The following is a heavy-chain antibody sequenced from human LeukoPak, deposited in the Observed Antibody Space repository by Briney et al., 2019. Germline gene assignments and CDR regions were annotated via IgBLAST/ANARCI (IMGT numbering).Heavy chain of an antibody. CDR1: GVSINNNNYY. CDR3: ARRGTRYTSINWFDP. D-gene: IGHD6-13*01. V-gene: IGHV4-39*01. Sequence: SETLSLTCSVSGVSINNNNYYWGWIRQPPGKGLEWIGSFYYSGNSYYNPSLKSRATISGDTSKNQFSLNLISVTAADTAVYYCARRGTRYTSINWFDPWGHGTLVTVSS. J-gene: IGHJ5*02. CDR2: FYYSGNS.